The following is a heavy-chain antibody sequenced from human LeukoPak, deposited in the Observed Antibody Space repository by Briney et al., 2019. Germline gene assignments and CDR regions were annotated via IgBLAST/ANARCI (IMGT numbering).Heavy chain of an antibody. J-gene: IGHJ4*02. CDR2: IDNSAKAI. V-gene: IGHV3-21*01. Sequence: GGSLRLSCEAPGFTFSSYSMNWVRRTPGQRLEWVSSIDNSAKAIFYASSVRGRVTISRDNAKNSLFLQMNNLRVDDTGVYYCARDRGSGWYGDLGYWGQGTLVTVSS. D-gene: IGHD6-19*01. CDR3: ARDRGSGWYGDLGY. CDR1: GFTFSSYS.